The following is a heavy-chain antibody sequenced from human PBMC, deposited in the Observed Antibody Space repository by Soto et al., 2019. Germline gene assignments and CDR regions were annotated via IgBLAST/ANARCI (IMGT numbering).Heavy chain of an antibody. CDR2: INSDGSST. Sequence: PGGSLRLSCAASGFTFSSYWMHWVRQAPGKGLVWVSRINSDGSSTSYADSVKGRFTISRDNAKNTLYLQMNSLRAEDTAVYYCAMVADYYYYGMDVWGQGTTVTVSS. J-gene: IGHJ6*02. V-gene: IGHV3-74*01. CDR3: AMVADYYYYGMDV. CDR1: GFTFSSYW. D-gene: IGHD2-15*01.